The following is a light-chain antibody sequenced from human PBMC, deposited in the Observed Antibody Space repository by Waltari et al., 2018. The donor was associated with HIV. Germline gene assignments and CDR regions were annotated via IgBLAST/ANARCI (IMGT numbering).Light chain of an antibody. V-gene: IGLV3-21*02. CDR3: QVWDSSSHHYV. CDR1: STGYTR. CDR2: DDS. Sequence: SYVLTQPPSVSVAPGQTARITCVVASTGYTRVHWYQPQPGQAPALVVYDDSDRPAGIPERLSGSNSGNTATLTISRVEGGDEADYFCQVWDSSSHHYVFGTGTKVTVL. J-gene: IGLJ1*01.